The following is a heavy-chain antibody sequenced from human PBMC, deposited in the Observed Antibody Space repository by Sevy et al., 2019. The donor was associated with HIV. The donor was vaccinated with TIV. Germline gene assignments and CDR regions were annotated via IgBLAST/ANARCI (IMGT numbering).Heavy chain of an antibody. Sequence: GGSLRLSCAASDFTFSIYSMSWVRQAPGKGLEWLSYISGSSATIYYVDSVKGRFTVSRDNANKFLYLQMNSLRAEDTAVYYCARWATNYYDGSAIKHAFDIWGPGTMVTVSS. CDR1: DFTFSIYS. CDR3: ARWATNYYDGSAIKHAFDI. D-gene: IGHD3-22*01. CDR2: ISGSSATI. J-gene: IGHJ3*02. V-gene: IGHV3-48*01.